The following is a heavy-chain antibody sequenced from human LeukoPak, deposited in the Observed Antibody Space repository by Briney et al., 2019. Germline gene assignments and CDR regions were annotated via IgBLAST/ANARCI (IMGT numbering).Heavy chain of an antibody. CDR3: ARDPFYCSSTSCYARYYYYGMDV. CDR2: TYYRSKWYN. Sequence: SQTLSLTCAISGDSVSTSGVAWNWVRQSPSRGLEWLGRTYYRSKWYNDYAVSVKSRITINPDTSKDQFSLQLNSVTPEDTAVYYCARDPFYCSSTSCYARYYYYGMDVWGQGTTVTVSS. V-gene: IGHV6-1*01. D-gene: IGHD2-2*01. J-gene: IGHJ6*02. CDR1: GDSVSTSGVA.